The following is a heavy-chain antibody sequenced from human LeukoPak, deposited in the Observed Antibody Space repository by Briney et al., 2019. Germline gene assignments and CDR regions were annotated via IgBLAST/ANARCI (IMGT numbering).Heavy chain of an antibody. Sequence: SETLSLTCTVSGGSISSYYWSWIRQPPGKGLEWIGYIYHSGSTYYNPSLKSRVTISVDRSKNQFSLKLSSVTAADTAVYYCARADDYEGMDVWGQGTTVTVSS. CDR1: GGSISSYY. J-gene: IGHJ6*02. CDR3: ARADDYEGMDV. CDR2: IYHSGST. V-gene: IGHV4-59*12.